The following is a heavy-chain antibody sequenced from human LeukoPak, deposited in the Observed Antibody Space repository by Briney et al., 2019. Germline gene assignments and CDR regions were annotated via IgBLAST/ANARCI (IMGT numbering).Heavy chain of an antibody. CDR1: GGSISSGDYY. Sequence: SETLSLTCTVSGGSISSGDYYWSWIRQPPGKGLEWIGYIYYSGSTYYNPSLKSRVTISVDTSKNQFSLKLRSVTAADTAKYCVRSLGPEPGCSFDVWGRGTLMTVAS. CDR3: RSLGPEPGCSFDV. CDR2: IYYSGST. J-gene: IGHJ2*01. D-gene: IGHD1-14*01. V-gene: IGHV4-30-4*03.